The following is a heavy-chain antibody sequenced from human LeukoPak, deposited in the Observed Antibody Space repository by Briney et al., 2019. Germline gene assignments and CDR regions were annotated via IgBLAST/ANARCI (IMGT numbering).Heavy chain of an antibody. Sequence: GASVKVSCKGSGYTFTSYAMNWVRQAPGQGLEWMGWIHPSTGNPTYAQGFTGRFVFSLDTSVSTTYLQISSLKAEDTAVYYCARHHRGVGADWFGPWGQGTLVTVSS. D-gene: IGHD1-26*01. CDR2: IHPSTGNP. V-gene: IGHV7-4-1*02. CDR1: GYTFTSYA. CDR3: ARHHRGVGADWFGP. J-gene: IGHJ5*02.